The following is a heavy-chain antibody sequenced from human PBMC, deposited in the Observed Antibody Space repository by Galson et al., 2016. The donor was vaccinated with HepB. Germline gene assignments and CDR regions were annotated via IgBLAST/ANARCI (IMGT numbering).Heavy chain of an antibody. Sequence: SVKVSCKASGFTLSHYGINWVRQAPGQGLEWMGWISAYNGNTNFAQKFQGRVTMTTDTSTNTAYLELRSLRSDDTAVYYCARDADGVVVTARREEDAYDIWGRGTMVTVSS. J-gene: IGHJ3*02. V-gene: IGHV1-18*01. CDR2: ISAYNGNT. CDR3: ARDADGVVVTARREEDAYDI. D-gene: IGHD2-21*02. CDR1: GFTLSHYG.